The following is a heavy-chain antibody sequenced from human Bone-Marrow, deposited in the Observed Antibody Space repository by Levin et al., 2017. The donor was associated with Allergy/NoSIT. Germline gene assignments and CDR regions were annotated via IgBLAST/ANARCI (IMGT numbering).Heavy chain of an antibody. J-gene: IGHJ6*02. Sequence: GESLKISCVASGFTFSKYWMSWVRQAPGKGLEWVANINQDGSDKTYVSSFQGRFTISRDNAKNSLSLQMNNLRAEDTAVYFCARDVEVRGVTIRTYYYYGLDVWGQGTTVTVSS. CDR3: ARDVEVRGVTIRTYYYYGLDV. V-gene: IGHV3-7*01. CDR2: INQDGSDK. D-gene: IGHD3-10*01. CDR1: GFTFSKYW.